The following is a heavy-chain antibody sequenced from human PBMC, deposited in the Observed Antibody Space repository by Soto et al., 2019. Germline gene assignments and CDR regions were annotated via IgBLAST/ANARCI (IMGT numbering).Heavy chain of an antibody. CDR1: GGSISSYY. J-gene: IGHJ6*02. CDR2: IYYSGST. CDR3: ARDRSSGWYSNGYYYGMDV. D-gene: IGHD6-19*01. V-gene: IGHV4-59*01. Sequence: SETLSLTCTVSGGSISSYYWSWIRQPPGKGLEWIGYIYYSGSTNYNPSLKSRVTISVDTSKNQFSLKLSSVTAADTAVYYCARDRSSGWYSNGYYYGMDVWGQGTTVT.